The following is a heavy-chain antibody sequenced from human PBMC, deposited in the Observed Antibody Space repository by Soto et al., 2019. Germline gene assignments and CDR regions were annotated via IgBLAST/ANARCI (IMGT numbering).Heavy chain of an antibody. CDR3: ARDTTIFGVATAGYMDV. J-gene: IGHJ6*03. V-gene: IGHV1-69*05. D-gene: IGHD3-3*01. CDR1: GGTFSSYA. Sequence: SVKVSCKASGGTFSSYAISWVRQAPGQGLEWMGGIIPIFGTANYAQKLQGRVTMTTDTSTSTAYMELRSLRSDDTAVYYCARDTTIFGVATAGYMDVWGKGTTVTVAS. CDR2: IIPIFGTA.